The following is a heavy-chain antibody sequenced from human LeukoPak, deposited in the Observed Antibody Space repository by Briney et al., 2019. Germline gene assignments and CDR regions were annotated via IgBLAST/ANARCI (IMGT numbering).Heavy chain of an antibody. CDR3: ARDDPSFNDAFDI. J-gene: IGHJ3*02. CDR1: GYTFTGYY. Sequence: ASVKVSCKASGYTFTGYYMHWVRQAPGQGLEWMGWINPNSGGTNYAQKFQGRVTMTRDTSISTAYMELSRLRSDDTAVYYCARDDPSFNDAFDIWGQGTMVTVSS. V-gene: IGHV1-2*02. CDR2: INPNSGGT. D-gene: IGHD2-2*01.